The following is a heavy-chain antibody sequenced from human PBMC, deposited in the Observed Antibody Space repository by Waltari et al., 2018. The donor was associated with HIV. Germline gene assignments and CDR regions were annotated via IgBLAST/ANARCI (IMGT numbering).Heavy chain of an antibody. CDR3: AREPHDYGALFDY. D-gene: IGHD4-17*01. V-gene: IGHV2-5*01. Sequence: QITLKASGPTLVKPTQTLTLPSPFPLFPTSTRGLGVGWIRPPPGKALEGLALIYWNDGKRYSPSLKNRLTITKDTSKNQVVLTMTNMDPVDTATYYCAREPHDYGALFDYWGQGTLVSVSS. CDR1: LFPTSTRGLG. J-gene: IGHJ4*02. CDR2: IYWNDGK.